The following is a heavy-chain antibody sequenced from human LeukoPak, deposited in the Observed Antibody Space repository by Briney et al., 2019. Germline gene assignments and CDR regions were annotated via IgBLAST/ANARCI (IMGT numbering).Heavy chain of an antibody. J-gene: IGHJ5*02. CDR3: AREGYSYGQNWFDP. V-gene: IGHV4-34*01. CDR1: GGSFSGYY. Sequence: SKTLSLTCAVYGGSFSGYYWSWIRQPPGKGLEWIGEINHSGSTNYNPSLKSRVTISVDTSKNQFSLKLSSVTAADTAVYYCAREGYSYGQNWFDPWGQGTLVTVSS. CDR2: INHSGST. D-gene: IGHD5-18*01.